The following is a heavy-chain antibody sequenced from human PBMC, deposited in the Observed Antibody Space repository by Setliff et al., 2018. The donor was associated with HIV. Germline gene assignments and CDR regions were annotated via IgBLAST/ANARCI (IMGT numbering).Heavy chain of an antibody. V-gene: IGHV4-4*02. J-gene: IGHJ4*02. CDR1: GGSISSTDW. Sequence: PSETLSLTCAVSGGSISSTDWRSWVRQPPGKELEWIGEIFHSGSTNYNPSLKSRVTILVDKSKNQLSLRLSSVTAADTAVYYCAGGPNLLTHYYDSSGYAVGYSDSWGQGTLVTVSS. D-gene: IGHD3-22*01. CDR2: IFHSGST. CDR3: AGGPNLLTHYYDSSGYAVGYSDS.